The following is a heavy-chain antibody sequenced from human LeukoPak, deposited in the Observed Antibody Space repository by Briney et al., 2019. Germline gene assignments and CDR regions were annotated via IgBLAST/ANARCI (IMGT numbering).Heavy chain of an antibody. J-gene: IGHJ1*01. CDR1: GFTFSSYW. V-gene: IGHV3-7*01. CDR3: TTNRVAAAGDD. CDR2: IRPDGSGT. Sequence: AGGSLRLSCAASGFTFSSYWMTWVRQAPGKGLEWVANIRPDGSGTYYVDSVKGRFIVSRDNAKNSLYLQVNSLRTDDTAVYYCTTNRVAAAGDDWGQGTLVTVSS. D-gene: IGHD6-13*01.